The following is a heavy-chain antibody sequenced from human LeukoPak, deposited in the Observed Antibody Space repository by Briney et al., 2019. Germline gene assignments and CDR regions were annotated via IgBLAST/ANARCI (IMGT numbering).Heavy chain of an antibody. V-gene: IGHV3-30*02. D-gene: IGHD2-21*02. J-gene: IGHJ4*02. CDR2: IRYDGNNK. CDR3: AKDWCGDCSSVDY. Sequence: GGSLRLSCAASGFIFSSYGMHWVRQAPGKGLEGVAFIRYDGNNKYYADSVKGRFPISRDNSKNTLYLQMNSPRAEDTAVYYCAKDWCGDCSSVDYWGQGTPVTVSS. CDR1: GFIFSSYG.